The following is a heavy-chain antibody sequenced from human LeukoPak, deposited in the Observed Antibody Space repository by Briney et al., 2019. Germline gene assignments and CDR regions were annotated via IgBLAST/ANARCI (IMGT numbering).Heavy chain of an antibody. V-gene: IGHV4-31*11. CDR1: GGSISSGGYY. CDR3: ARVDHGDYVLDY. Sequence: SQTLSLTCAVSGGSISSGGYYWSWIRQHPGKGLEWIGYIYYSGSTYYNPSLKSRVTISVDTSKNQFSLKLSSVTAADTAVYYCARVDHGDYVLDYWGQGTLVTVSS. J-gene: IGHJ4*02. CDR2: IYYSGST. D-gene: IGHD4-17*01.